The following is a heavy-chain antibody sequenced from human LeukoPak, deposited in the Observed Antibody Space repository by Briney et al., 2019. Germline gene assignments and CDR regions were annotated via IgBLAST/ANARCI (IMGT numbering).Heavy chain of an antibody. CDR2: IHYSGST. D-gene: IGHD2-2*01. V-gene: IGHV4-59*08. CDR1: GGSISSYY. Sequence: SETLSLTCTVSGGSISSYYWSWIRQPPGKGLEWIGSIHYSGSTTYNPSLKSPVTISVDTSKNQFSLKLSSVNAADTAVYYCARRLGSSSTGFDYWGQGTLVTVSS. J-gene: IGHJ4*02. CDR3: ARRLGSSSTGFDY.